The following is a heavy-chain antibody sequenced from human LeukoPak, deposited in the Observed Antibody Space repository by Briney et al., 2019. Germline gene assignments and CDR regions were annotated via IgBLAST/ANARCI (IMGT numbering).Heavy chain of an antibody. J-gene: IGHJ5*02. CDR3: ARSPVLLWFGEFNWFDP. D-gene: IGHD3-10*01. CDR2: ISTSSIYI. Sequence: PSETLSLTCTVSCGSISSYYWKWIRQPPGKGLEWVSSISTSSIYIYYADSVKGRFTISRDNARSSLYLQMNSLRAEDTAVYYCARSPVLLWFGEFNWFDPWGQGTLVTVSS. CDR1: CGSISSYY. V-gene: IGHV3-21*01.